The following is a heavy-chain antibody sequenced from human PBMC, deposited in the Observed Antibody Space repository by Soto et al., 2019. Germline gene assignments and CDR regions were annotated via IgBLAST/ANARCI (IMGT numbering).Heavy chain of an antibody. D-gene: IGHD2-8*01. CDR2: ISGYNGDT. J-gene: IGHJ6*02. CDR1: GYTFSRYG. V-gene: IGHV1-18*01. Sequence: QGQLVQSGVEVKKPGASVKVSCKASGYTFSRYGISWVRQAPGQGLEWMGWISGYNGDTNYAQKFQGRVTXTXAXSXXTAYMELRTLTSDDTAVYYCAKNGQPPYYYYGMDVWGQGTTVSVSS. CDR3: AKNGQPPYYYYGMDV.